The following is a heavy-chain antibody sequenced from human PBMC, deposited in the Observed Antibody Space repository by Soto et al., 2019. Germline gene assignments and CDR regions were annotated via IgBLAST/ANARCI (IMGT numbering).Heavy chain of an antibody. CDR2: ISYDASNK. CDR1: GFAFSSYA. CDR3: ARDLRIAVAGRDFDY. Sequence: ESGGGVVQPGRSLRLSCAASGFAFSSYAMHWVRRAPGKGLEWVAVISYDASNKYYADSVKGRFTISRDNSKKTMYLQMNSLRAEDTAVYYCARDLRIAVAGRDFDYWGQGTLVTVSS. J-gene: IGHJ4*02. V-gene: IGHV3-30-3*01. D-gene: IGHD6-19*01.